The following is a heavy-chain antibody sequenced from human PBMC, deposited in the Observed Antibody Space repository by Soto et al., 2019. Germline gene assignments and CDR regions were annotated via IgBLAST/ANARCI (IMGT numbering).Heavy chain of an antibody. V-gene: IGHV4-39*01. CDR1: GFSIPSFSYY. D-gene: IGHD5-12*01. CDR2: IYYSGST. CDR3: ARLGSGYSGYDWDY. J-gene: IGHJ4*02. Sequence: SASPALTCTFPGFSIPSFSYYWVWIRKPPGKGLEWIGSIYYSGSTYYNPSLKSRVTISVDTSKNQFSLKLSSVTAADTAVYYCARLGSGYSGYDWDYGGQGILVTVSS.